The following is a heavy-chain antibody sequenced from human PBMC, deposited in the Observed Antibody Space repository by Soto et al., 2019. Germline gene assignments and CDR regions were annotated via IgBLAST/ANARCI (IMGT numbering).Heavy chain of an antibody. D-gene: IGHD2-2*03. Sequence: GGSLRLSCAASGFTFSSYGMHWVRQAPGKGLEWVAVISYDGSNKYYADSVKGRFTISRDNSKNTLYLQMNSLRAEDTAVYYCAKGIGYCISTSCSIDDWGQGTLVTVSS. J-gene: IGHJ4*02. CDR2: ISYDGSNK. V-gene: IGHV3-30*18. CDR3: AKGIGYCISTSCSIDD. CDR1: GFTFSSYG.